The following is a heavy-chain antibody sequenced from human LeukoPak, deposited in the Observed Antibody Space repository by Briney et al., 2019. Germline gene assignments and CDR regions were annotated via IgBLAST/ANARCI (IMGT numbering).Heavy chain of an antibody. J-gene: IGHJ4*02. CDR3: ASSSYYYDSSGLKYYFDY. CDR1: GFTFSNFD. V-gene: IGHV3-23*01. CDR2: ISSNTGGT. Sequence: PGGSLRLSCAASGFTFSNFDMSWVRQAPAKGLNWVSAISSNTGGTTYADSVKGRFTISRDNSKNTLYLQMNSLRAEDTAVYYCASSSYYYDSSGLKYYFDYWGQGTLVTVSS. D-gene: IGHD3-22*01.